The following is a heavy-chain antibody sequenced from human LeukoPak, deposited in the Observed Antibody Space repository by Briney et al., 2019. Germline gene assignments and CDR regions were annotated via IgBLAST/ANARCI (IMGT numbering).Heavy chain of an antibody. V-gene: IGHV3-21*01. Sequence: GGSLRLSCAASGFTFSTYTMSWVRQAPGKGLEWVSSISKSSDFIHYADSVEGRFTISRDNAKNSLYLQLNSLSAEDTAVYYCAKGSDFDSWGQGTPVTVSA. CDR3: AKGSDFDS. CDR1: GFTFSTYT. D-gene: IGHD1-26*01. J-gene: IGHJ4*02. CDR2: ISKSSDFI.